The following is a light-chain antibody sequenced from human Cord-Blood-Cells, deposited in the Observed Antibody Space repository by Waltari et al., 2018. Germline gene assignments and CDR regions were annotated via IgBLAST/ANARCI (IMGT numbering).Light chain of an antibody. V-gene: IGLV1-44*01. CDR1: SSKIGGNT. CDR2: RKN. Sequence: QSVLTQPPSASGTPGQRVTISCSGSSSKIGGNTVTCYQQLPGTAPKLLLYRKNQPPSGVPHRFSGSKSGTSASLAISGLHSEDEADYYCAAWDDSLNGLVFGGGTKLTVL. CDR3: AAWDDSLNGLV. J-gene: IGLJ2*01.